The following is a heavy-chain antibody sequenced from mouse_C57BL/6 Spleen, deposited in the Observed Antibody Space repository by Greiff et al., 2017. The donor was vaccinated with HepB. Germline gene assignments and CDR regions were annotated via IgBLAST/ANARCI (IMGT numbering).Heavy chain of an antibody. D-gene: IGHD2-4*01. V-gene: IGHV1-64*01. CDR1: GYTFTSYW. CDR3: ARSDDYLYYFDY. CDR2: IHPNSGST. J-gene: IGHJ2*01. Sequence: QVQLQQPGAELVKPGASVKLSCKASGYTFTSYWMHWVKQRPGQGLEWIGMIHPNSGSTNYNEKFKSKATLTVDKSSSTAYMQISSLTSEDSAVYYCARSDDYLYYFDYWGQGTTLTVSS.